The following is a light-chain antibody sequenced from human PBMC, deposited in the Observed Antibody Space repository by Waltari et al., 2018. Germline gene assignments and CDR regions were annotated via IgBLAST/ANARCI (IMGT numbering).Light chain of an antibody. J-gene: IGKJ1*01. Sequence: IVMTQSPDSLAVSLGERATINCKSSQSVLYTPDNNNFLAWFQQKPGQPPELLIYWASTRESGVPDRFSGSGSGTDFTLTISSLQAEDVAVYYCLQYYDTPHTFGQGTKVEIK. CDR1: QSVLYTPDNNNF. V-gene: IGKV4-1*01. CDR2: WAS. CDR3: LQYYDTPHT.